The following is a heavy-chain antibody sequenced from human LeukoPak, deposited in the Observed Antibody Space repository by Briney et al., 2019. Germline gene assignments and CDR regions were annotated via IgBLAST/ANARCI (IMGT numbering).Heavy chain of an antibody. CDR1: GFTFDDYA. D-gene: IGHD3-22*01. Sequence: GGPLRLSCAASGFTFDDYAMHWVRQAPGKGLEWVSGISWNSGSIGYADSVKGRFTISRDNAKNSLYLQMNSLRAEDTALYYCAKDDYYDSSGYYVGAFDIWGQGTMVTVSS. J-gene: IGHJ3*02. CDR3: AKDDYYDSSGYYVGAFDI. CDR2: ISWNSGSI. V-gene: IGHV3-9*01.